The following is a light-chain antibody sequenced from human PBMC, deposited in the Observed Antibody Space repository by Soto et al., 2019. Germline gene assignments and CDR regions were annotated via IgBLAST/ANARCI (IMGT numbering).Light chain of an antibody. CDR3: QQYGSAPFT. CDR2: GAS. J-gene: IGKJ3*01. CDR1: QSVSSSY. V-gene: IGKV3-20*01. Sequence: EIVLTQSPGTLSLSPGERGTLSCRASQSVSSSYLAWYQQKPGQAPRLLIYGASSRATGVPDRFSGSGSGTDFTLTISRLEPEDFAVYYCQQYGSAPFTFGPGTKVDIQ.